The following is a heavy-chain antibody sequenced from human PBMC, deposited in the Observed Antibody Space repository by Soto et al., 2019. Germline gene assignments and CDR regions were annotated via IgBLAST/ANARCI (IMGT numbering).Heavy chain of an antibody. D-gene: IGHD3-16*01. J-gene: IGHJ4*02. CDR1: GFTFSSYA. CDR3: ARAYEGDYFDY. Sequence: QVQLVESGGGVVQPGRSLRLSCAASGFTFSSYAMHWFRQAPGKGLEWVAVISYDGSNKYYADSVNGRFTISRDNSKNTLYLQMNSMRAEDTALYYCARAYEGDYFDYWGQGTLVTVSS. V-gene: IGHV3-30-3*01. CDR2: ISYDGSNK.